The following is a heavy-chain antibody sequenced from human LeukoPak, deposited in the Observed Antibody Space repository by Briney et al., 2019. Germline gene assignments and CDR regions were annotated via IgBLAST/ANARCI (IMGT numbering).Heavy chain of an antibody. CDR2: ISYDGSNK. CDR3: AKDGRQWLAQGQGYFDY. J-gene: IGHJ4*02. CDR1: GFTFSSYG. V-gene: IGHV3-30*18. D-gene: IGHD6-19*01. Sequence: GRSLRLSCAASGFTFSSYGMHWVRQAPGKGLEWVAVISYDGSNKYYADSVKGRFTISRDNSKNTLYLQMNSLRAEDTAVYYCAKDGRQWLAQGQGYFDYWGQGTLVTVSS.